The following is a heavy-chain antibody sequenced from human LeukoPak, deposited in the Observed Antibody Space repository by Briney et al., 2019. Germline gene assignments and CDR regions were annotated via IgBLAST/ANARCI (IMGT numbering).Heavy chain of an antibody. CDR1: GYTFTDCS. Sequence: ASVKVSCKASGYTFTDCSMHWVRQAPGQGLEWMGWINPNSGDTKYAQKIQGRVTMTRDTSITTAYMELSRLRSDDAAVYYCARGPGAFYDFWSGYPYWGQGTLVTVSS. D-gene: IGHD3-3*01. CDR3: ARGPGAFYDFWSGYPY. V-gene: IGHV1-2*02. CDR2: INPNSGDT. J-gene: IGHJ4*02.